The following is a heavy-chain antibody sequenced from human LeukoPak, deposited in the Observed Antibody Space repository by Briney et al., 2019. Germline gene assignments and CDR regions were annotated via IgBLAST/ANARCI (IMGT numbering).Heavy chain of an antibody. V-gene: IGHV4-59*01. Sequence: PSETLSLTCTVSGGSISSYYWSWIRQPPAKGLEWIGYIYYSGTTNYNLSLTSRLTISVDTSKNQFSLKLSSVTAADTAVYYCARAGPRGYSGYDLWGQGTMVTVSS. CDR3: ARAGPRGYSGYDL. CDR1: GGSISSYY. CDR2: IYYSGTT. D-gene: IGHD5-12*01. J-gene: IGHJ3*01.